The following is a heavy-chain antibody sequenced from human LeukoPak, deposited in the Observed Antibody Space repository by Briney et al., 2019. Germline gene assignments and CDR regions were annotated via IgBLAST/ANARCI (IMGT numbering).Heavy chain of an antibody. V-gene: IGHV1-69*13. CDR1: GGTFSSYA. CDR3: ARDMGKGYYGSGSYYMDV. D-gene: IGHD3-10*01. CDR2: IIPIFGTA. Sequence: SVKVSCKASGGTFSSYAISWVRQAPGQGLEWMGGIIPIFGTANYAQKFQGRVTITADESTSTAYMELSSLRSEDTAVYYCARDMGKGYYGSGSYYMDVWGQGTTVTVSS. J-gene: IGHJ6*02.